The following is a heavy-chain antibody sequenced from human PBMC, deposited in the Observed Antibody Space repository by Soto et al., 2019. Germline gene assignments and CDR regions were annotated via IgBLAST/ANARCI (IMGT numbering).Heavy chain of an antibody. J-gene: IGHJ3*02. Sequence: EVQLVESGGGLVQPGRSLSLSCAASGFTFDDYAMHWVRQAPGKGLEWISGISWNSGSIGYADSVKGRFTISRDNAKNSLYLQMNSLRAEDTALYYCANDNGFLEWLPYDACASCGQGTMVTVSS. D-gene: IGHD3-3*01. V-gene: IGHV3-9*01. CDR3: ANDNGFLEWLPYDACAS. CDR2: ISWNSGSI. CDR1: GFTFDDYA.